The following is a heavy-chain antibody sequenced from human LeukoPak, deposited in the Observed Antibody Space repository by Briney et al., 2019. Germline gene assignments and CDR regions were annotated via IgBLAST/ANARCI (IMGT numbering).Heavy chain of an antibody. Sequence: GGSLRLSCAASGFTFSSYSMNWVRQAPGKGLEWVSSISSSSSYIYYADSVKGRFTISRDNAKNSLYLQMNSLRAEDTAVYYCARDPYSSSGTVGWFDPWGQGTLVTVSS. J-gene: IGHJ5*02. V-gene: IGHV3-21*01. CDR3: ARDPYSSSGTVGWFDP. CDR1: GFTFSSYS. D-gene: IGHD6-13*01. CDR2: ISSSSSYI.